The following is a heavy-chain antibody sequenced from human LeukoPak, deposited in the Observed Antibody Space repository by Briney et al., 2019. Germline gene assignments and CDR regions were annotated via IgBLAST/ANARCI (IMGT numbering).Heavy chain of an antibody. V-gene: IGHV4-59*01. CDR1: GGSISSYY. J-gene: IGHJ3*02. CDR3: ARASGSYGDIDAFDI. Sequence: SETLSLTCTVSGGSISSYYWSWIRQPPGKGLEWIGYIYYSGITNYNPSLKSRVTISADTSKNQFSLKLSSVTAADTAVYYCARASGSYGDIDAFDIWGQGTMVTVSS. CDR2: IYYSGIT. D-gene: IGHD1-26*01.